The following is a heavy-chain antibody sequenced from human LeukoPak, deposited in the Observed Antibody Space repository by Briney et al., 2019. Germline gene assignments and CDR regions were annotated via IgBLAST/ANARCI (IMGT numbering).Heavy chain of an antibody. Sequence: SETLSLTCTVSGGFISDYYWTWIRQPPGKGLEWIGYIYYIGRTNYNSSLRSRVTMSIETSKNQFSLRLSSVTAADTAVYYCARSHSRTWYAWDYWGQGILVTVSS. V-gene: IGHV4-59*08. D-gene: IGHD6-13*01. J-gene: IGHJ4*02. CDR1: GGFISDYY. CDR2: IYYIGRT. CDR3: ARSHSRTWYAWDY.